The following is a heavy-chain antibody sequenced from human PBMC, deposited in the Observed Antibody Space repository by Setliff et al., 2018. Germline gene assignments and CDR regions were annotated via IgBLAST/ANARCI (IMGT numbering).Heavy chain of an antibody. D-gene: IGHD3-16*01. CDR1: GYAFTDNY. J-gene: IGHJ3*01. V-gene: IGHV1-2*04. CDR2: XXXXXXXX. CDR3: ARSDHLVVDGFDV. Sequence: ASVKVSCKTSGYAFTDNYIHWVRQAPGQGLEWXXXXXXXXXXXXXXXXXXGWVSXTRDTSITTAYMELSRLTSDDMAVYFCARSDHLVVDGFDVWGQGTMVTVSS.